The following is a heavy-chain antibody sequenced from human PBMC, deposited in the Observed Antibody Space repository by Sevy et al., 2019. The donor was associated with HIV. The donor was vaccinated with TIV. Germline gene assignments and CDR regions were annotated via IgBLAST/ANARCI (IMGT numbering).Heavy chain of an antibody. V-gene: IGHV3-30*02. J-gene: IGHJ4*02. CDR2: IWYDGSDK. CDR3: ASDILTGSDY. D-gene: IGHD3-9*01. CDR1: GFTFSSYG. Sequence: GGYLRLSCAASGFTFSSYGMHWVRQAPGKGLEWVAFIWYDGSDKYYADSVKGRFAISRDNSKNTLYLQMNTLRIEDTAVYYCASDILTGSDYWGQGTLVIVSS.